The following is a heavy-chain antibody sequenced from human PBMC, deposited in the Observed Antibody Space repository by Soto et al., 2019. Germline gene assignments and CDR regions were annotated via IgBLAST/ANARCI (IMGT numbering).Heavy chain of an antibody. CDR3: ARDLSDFWSGYPRHYYGMDV. D-gene: IGHD3-3*01. CDR1: GYTFTSYY. CDR2: INPSGGST. J-gene: IGHJ6*02. Sequence: GASVKVSCKASGYTFTSYYMHWVRQAPGQGLEWMGIINPSGGSTSYAQKFQGRVTMTRDTSTSTVYMELSSLRSEDTAVYYCARDLSDFWSGYPRHYYGMDVWGQGTTVTVSS. V-gene: IGHV1-46*01.